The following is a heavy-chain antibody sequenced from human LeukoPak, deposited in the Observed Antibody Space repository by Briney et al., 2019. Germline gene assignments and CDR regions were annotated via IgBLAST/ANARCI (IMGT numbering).Heavy chain of an antibody. CDR2: IKPYGSER. CDR3: ARDLGQASGDPTYNGNYAF. J-gene: IGHJ4*02. CDR1: GFTFTNYW. D-gene: IGHD1-7*01. V-gene: IGHV3-7*01. Sequence: GGSLRLSCTASGFTFTNYWMHWVRQTPGQGLQWVANIKPYGSERYFADFVKGRSTISRDNAMNLLFLQMNSLRADDTAVYYCARDLGQASGDPTYNGNYAFWGQGTLVSVSS.